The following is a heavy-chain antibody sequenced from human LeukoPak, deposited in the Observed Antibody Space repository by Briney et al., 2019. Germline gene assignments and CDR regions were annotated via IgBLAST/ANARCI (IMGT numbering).Heavy chain of an antibody. CDR3: AKDRDDYIWGSYLGAFDI. CDR1: GFTFSSYA. D-gene: IGHD3-16*01. CDR2: ISGSGGST. J-gene: IGHJ3*02. Sequence: GGSLRLSCAASGFTFSSYAMSWVRQAPGKGLEWVSLISGSGGSTYYADSVKGRFTISRDNSKNTLYLQMNSLRAEDTAVFYCAKDRDDYIWGSYLGAFDIWGQGTMVTVSS. V-gene: IGHV3-23*01.